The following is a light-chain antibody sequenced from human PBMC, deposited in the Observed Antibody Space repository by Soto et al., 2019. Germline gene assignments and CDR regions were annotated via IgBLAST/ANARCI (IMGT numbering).Light chain of an antibody. V-gene: IGKV3-11*01. J-gene: IGKJ1*01. CDR2: DAS. CDR1: QSVSSY. Sequence: EIVLTQSPATLSLSPGERATLSCRASQSVSSYLAWYQQKPGQAPRLLIYDASNRATGIPARFSGSGSVTDFNLTISSLEPEDFAVYYCQQRSNWPRTFGQGTKVEIK. CDR3: QQRSNWPRT.